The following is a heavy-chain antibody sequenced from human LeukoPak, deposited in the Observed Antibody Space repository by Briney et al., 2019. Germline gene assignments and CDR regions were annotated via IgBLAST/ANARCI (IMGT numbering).Heavy chain of an antibody. CDR3: TTENYDFWSAFGY. D-gene: IGHD3-3*01. J-gene: IGHJ4*02. CDR1: GFIFNTYA. Sequence: GGSLRLSCAASGFIFNTYAMSWVRQAPGKGRAGVSVISDSGGSTYYADSVKGRFTISRDTSKNTLHLQMTSLRAEDTAIYYCTTENYDFWSAFGYWGLGTLVTVSS. V-gene: IGHV3-23*01. CDR2: ISDSGGST.